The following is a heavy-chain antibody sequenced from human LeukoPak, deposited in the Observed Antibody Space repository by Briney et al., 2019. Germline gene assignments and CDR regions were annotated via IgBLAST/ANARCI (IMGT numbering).Heavy chain of an antibody. CDR3: ARRSGIAARPGLWYFDL. Sequence: SVKVSCKASGYTFTSYYMHWVRQAPGQGLEWMGGIIPIFGTANYAQKFQGRVTITADKSTSTAYMELSSLRSEDTAVYYCARRSGIAARPGLWYFDLWGRGTLVTVSS. D-gene: IGHD6-6*01. J-gene: IGHJ2*01. CDR1: GYTFTSYY. V-gene: IGHV1-69*06. CDR2: IIPIFGTA.